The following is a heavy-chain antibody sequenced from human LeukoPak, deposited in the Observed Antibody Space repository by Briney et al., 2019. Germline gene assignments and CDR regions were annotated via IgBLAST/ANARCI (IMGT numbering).Heavy chain of an antibody. V-gene: IGHV3-74*01. Sequence: GALRLSLGAPGFTFRKYWILWVRQGPGKGLESVSRINTDGTVTTYADSVKGRFTVSRDNADNTMFLQMNSVRDEDTAVYYCATKQWLAPPPDSWGQGTPVTVSS. CDR2: INTDGTVT. J-gene: IGHJ4*02. CDR3: ATKQWLAPPPDS. CDR1: GFTFRKYW. D-gene: IGHD6-19*01.